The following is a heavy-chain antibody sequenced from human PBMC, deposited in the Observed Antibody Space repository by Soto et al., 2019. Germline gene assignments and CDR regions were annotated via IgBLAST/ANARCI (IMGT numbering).Heavy chain of an antibody. CDR2: IKQDGSEK. V-gene: IGHV3-7*01. CDR3: ARGKMRLTIFGVVPFTY. CDR1: GFTFSTYW. D-gene: IGHD3-3*01. J-gene: IGHJ4*02. Sequence: EVQLVESGGGLVQPGGSLRLSCAVSGFTFSTYWMNWVRQAPGKGLEWVANIKQDGSEKYYVDSVKGRFTISRDNAKNSLYLQMNSLRAEDTAVYYCARGKMRLTIFGVVPFTYWGQGTLVTVS.